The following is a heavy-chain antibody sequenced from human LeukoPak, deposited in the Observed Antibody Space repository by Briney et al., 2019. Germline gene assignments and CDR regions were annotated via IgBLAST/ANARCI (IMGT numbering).Heavy chain of an antibody. V-gene: IGHV4-4*07. Sequence: SETLSLTCTVSGGSISSYYWSWIRQPAGKGLEWIGRIHTSGSTNYNPSLKSRVTMSVDTSKNQFSLKLSSVTAADTAVYYCARGSYSGSYYYFDYWGQGTLVTVSS. D-gene: IGHD1-26*01. CDR2: IHTSGST. J-gene: IGHJ4*02. CDR1: GGSISSYY. CDR3: ARGSYSGSYYYFDY.